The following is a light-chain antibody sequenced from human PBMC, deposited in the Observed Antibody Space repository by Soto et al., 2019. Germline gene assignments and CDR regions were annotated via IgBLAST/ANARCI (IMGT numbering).Light chain of an antibody. Sequence: EIVLTQSPGTLSLSPGERDTLSCRASQSVSSSYLAWYQQKPGQAPRLLIYGASSRATGIPDRFSGSGSGTDFTLTIIRLEPEDFAVYYCQQYGSSPWTFGQGTKVDIK. CDR2: GAS. J-gene: IGKJ1*01. V-gene: IGKV3-20*01. CDR1: QSVSSSY. CDR3: QQYGSSPWT.